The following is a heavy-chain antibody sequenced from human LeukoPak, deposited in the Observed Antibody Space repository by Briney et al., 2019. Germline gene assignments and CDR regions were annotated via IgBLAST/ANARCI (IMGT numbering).Heavy chain of an antibody. D-gene: IGHD1-26*01. CDR2: INPYNGGT. CDR1: GYTFTGNY. CDR3: AILSGSYYYYYMDV. V-gene: IGHV1-2*02. Sequence: GASVKVSCKAPGYTFTGNYIHWVRQAPGRGLEWMGWINPYNGGTNYAQKFRGRFTMTRDTSISTAYMDLGRLRSDDPAVYYCAILSGSYYYYYMDVWGKGTTVTVSS. J-gene: IGHJ6*03.